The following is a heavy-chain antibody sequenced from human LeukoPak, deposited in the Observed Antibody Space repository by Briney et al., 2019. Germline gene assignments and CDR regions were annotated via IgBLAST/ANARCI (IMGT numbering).Heavy chain of an antibody. V-gene: IGHV3-66*02. CDR2: IYSGGST. CDR1: GFTVSSNY. J-gene: IGHJ5*02. CDR3: ARAPGAAHNWFDP. D-gene: IGHD1-26*01. Sequence: GGSLRLSCAASGFTVSSNYMSWVRQAPGKGLEWVSVIYSGGSTYYADSVKGRFTISRDNFKNTLYLQMNSLRAEDTAVYYCARAPGAAHNWFDPWGQGTLVTVSS.